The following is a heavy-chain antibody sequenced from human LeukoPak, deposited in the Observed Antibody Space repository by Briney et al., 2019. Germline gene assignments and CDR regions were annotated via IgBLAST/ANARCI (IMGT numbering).Heavy chain of an antibody. V-gene: IGHV3-21*01. D-gene: IGHD2-8*01. Sequence: GGSLRLSCAASGFTFSSYRMIWVRQAPGKALEWVSSISSSSSYIYYADSVKGRFTISRDNAKNSLYLQMNSLRAEDTAVYYCGRDSTGVLPDYWGQGTLVTVSS. CDR3: GRDSTGVLPDY. CDR1: GFTFSSYR. J-gene: IGHJ4*02. CDR2: ISSSSSYI.